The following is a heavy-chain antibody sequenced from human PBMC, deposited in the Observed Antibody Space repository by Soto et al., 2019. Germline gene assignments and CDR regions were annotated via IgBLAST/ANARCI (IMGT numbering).Heavy chain of an antibody. J-gene: IGHJ4*02. Sequence: GGSLRLSCAASGFTFSSYAMSWVRQAPGKGLEWVSAISGSGGSTYYADSVKGRFTISRDNSKNTLYLQMNSLRAEDTAVYYCAKDPLYSGSRGYFDYWGQGTLVTVSS. D-gene: IGHD1-26*01. CDR3: AKDPLYSGSRGYFDY. CDR2: ISGSGGST. V-gene: IGHV3-23*01. CDR1: GFTFSSYA.